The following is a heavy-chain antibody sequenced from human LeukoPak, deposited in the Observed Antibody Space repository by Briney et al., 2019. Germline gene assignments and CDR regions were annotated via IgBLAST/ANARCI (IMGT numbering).Heavy chain of an antibody. CDR3: AREFIIVAVDTAMVTDAFDI. D-gene: IGHD5-18*01. Sequence: SETLSLTCAAYGGSFISYYWSWIRQPPGKGLEWMGKINHSGSTNYNPSLKRRVAISVDTSKNQLSLKLSSVTAADTAVYYCAREFIIVAVDTAMVTDAFDIWGQGTMVTVSS. CDR1: GGSFISYY. V-gene: IGHV4-34*01. J-gene: IGHJ3*02. CDR2: INHSGST.